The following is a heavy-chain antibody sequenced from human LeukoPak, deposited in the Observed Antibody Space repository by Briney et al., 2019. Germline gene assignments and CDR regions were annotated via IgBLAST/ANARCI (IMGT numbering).Heavy chain of an antibody. J-gene: IGHJ5*02. D-gene: IGHD5-18*01. CDR1: GGSFSGYY. V-gene: IGHV4-34*01. CDR2: INHSRST. Sequence: SETLSLTCAVYGGSFSGYYWSWIRQPPGKGLEWIGEINHSRSTNYNASLRSRVTISVDTPKNQFSLRLSSVTAADTAVYYCAPRGDIEHSYGYGKWFDPWGQGTRVTVSS. CDR3: APRGDIEHSYGYGKWFDP.